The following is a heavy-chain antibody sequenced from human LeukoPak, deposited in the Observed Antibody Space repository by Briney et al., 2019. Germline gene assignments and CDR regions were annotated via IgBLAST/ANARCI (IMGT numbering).Heavy chain of an antibody. V-gene: IGHV3-48*01. CDR2: ISSSSTTI. Sequence: GGSLRLSCAASGFTFSSYSMMWVRQAPGKGLEWVSYISSSSTTIHYADSVKGRFTISRDNAKNSVYLQMNSLRAEDTAVYYCARAASIAARTDAFDIWGQGTMVTVSS. CDR1: GFTFSSYS. D-gene: IGHD6-6*01. J-gene: IGHJ3*02. CDR3: ARAASIAARTDAFDI.